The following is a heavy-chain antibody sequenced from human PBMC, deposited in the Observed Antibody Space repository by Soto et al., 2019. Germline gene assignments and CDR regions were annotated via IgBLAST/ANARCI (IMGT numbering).Heavy chain of an antibody. CDR1: GFTFSSYG. CDR2: ISYDGSNK. CDR3: AKPGRSYGSGYYFDY. V-gene: IGHV3-30*18. Sequence: GGSLRLSCAASGFTFSSYGMHWVRQAPGKGLEWVAVISYDGSNKYYADSVKGRFTISRDNSKNTLYLQMNSLRAEDTAVYYCAKPGRSYGSGYYFDYWGQGTLVTVS. J-gene: IGHJ4*02. D-gene: IGHD3-10*01.